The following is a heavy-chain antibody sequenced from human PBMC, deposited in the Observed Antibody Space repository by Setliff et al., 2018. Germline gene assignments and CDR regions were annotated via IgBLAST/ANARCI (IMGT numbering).Heavy chain of an antibody. J-gene: IGHJ6*02. D-gene: IGHD6-19*01. V-gene: IGHV4-39*01. CDR1: GGSISSSSYY. CDR3: ARVSQYSSGWYYYYYGMDV. CDR2: IYYTGST. Sequence: SETLSLTCTVSGGSISSSSYYWGWIRQPPGKGLEWIGSIYYTGSTYYNPSLKSRVTISVDTSKNQFSLKLSSVTAADTAVYYCARVSQYSSGWYYYYYGMDVWGQGTTVTVSS.